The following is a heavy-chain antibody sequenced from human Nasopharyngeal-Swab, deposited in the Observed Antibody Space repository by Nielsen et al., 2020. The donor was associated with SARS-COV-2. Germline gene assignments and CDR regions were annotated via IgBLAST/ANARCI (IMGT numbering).Heavy chain of an antibody. CDR1: GFTSRSYA. Sequence: GESLKISCAASGFTSRSYAISWVRQAPGKGLEWVSVISGSDHTTYYADSVKGRFTISRDNSKNTLYLQMNSLRAEDTAVYYCARDPMITFGGVIVADYYYYGMDVWGQGTTVTVSS. V-gene: IGHV3-23*01. CDR2: ISGSDHTT. CDR3: ARDPMITFGGVIVADYYYYGMDV. D-gene: IGHD3-16*02. J-gene: IGHJ6*02.